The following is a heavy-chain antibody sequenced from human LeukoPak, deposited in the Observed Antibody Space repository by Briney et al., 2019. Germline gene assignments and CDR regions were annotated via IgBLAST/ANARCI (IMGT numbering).Heavy chain of an antibody. CDR2: ISYDVSNK. D-gene: IGHD3-3*01. V-gene: IGHV3-30*04. CDR3: ARWGGQYDFWSGYYSFDY. J-gene: IGHJ4*02. Sequence: GGSLRLSCAASGFTFSSYAMHWVRQAPGKGLEWVAVISYDVSNKYYADSVKGRFTISRDNSKNTLYLQMNSLRAEDTAVYYCARWGGQYDFWSGYYSFDYWAREPWSPSPQ. CDR1: GFTFSSYA.